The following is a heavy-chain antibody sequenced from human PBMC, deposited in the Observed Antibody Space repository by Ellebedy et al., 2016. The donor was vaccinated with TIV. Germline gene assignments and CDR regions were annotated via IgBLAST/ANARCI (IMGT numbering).Heavy chain of an antibody. CDR1: GFTFSSYA. Sequence: PGGSLRLSCAASGFTFSSYAMHWVRQAPGKGLEYISAIVSNGDSTYYANSVKGRSIISRDNSKNTLYLQMSSLRLEDTAVYYCVKAWGDWGQGTLVTVSS. V-gene: IGHV3-64D*06. J-gene: IGHJ4*02. CDR3: VKAWGD. CDR2: IVSNGDST. D-gene: IGHD3-16*01.